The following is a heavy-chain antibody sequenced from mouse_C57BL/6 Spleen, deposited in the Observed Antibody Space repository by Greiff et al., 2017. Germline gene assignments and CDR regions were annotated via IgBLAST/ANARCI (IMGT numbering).Heavy chain of an antibody. V-gene: IGHV1-52*01. D-gene: IGHD2-4*01. CDR1: GYTFTSYW. J-gene: IGHJ4*01. CDR3: AKADYAGGGYAMDY. Sequence: VQLQQPGAELVRPGSSVKLSCKASGYTFTSYWMHWVKQRPIQGLEWIGNIDPSDSETHYNQKFKDKATLTVDKSSSTAYMQLSSLTSEDSAVYYCAKADYAGGGYAMDYWGQGTSVTVSS. CDR2: IDPSDSET.